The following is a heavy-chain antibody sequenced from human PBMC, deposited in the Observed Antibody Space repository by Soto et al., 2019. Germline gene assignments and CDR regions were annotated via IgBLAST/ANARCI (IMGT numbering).Heavy chain of an antibody. V-gene: IGHV3-15*01. J-gene: IGHJ4*02. Sequence: LRLSCAASGFTFSNAWMSWVRQAPGKGLEWVGRIKSKTDGGTTDYAAPVKGRFTISRDDSKNTLYPQMNSLKTEDTAVYYCTTVFGWNDEDFDYWGQGTLVTVSS. CDR2: IKSKTDGGTT. CDR3: TTVFGWNDEDFDY. D-gene: IGHD1-1*01. CDR1: GFTFSNAW.